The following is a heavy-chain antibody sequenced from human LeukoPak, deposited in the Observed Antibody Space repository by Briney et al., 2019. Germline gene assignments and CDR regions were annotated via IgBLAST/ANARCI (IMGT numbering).Heavy chain of an antibody. CDR3: AWAMYYYDSSGYYDY. CDR1: GYTFTSYG. V-gene: IGHV1-18*01. D-gene: IGHD3-22*01. CDR2: ISAYNGNT. J-gene: IGHJ4*02. Sequence: ASVKVSCKACGYTFTSYGISWVRQAPGQGLEWMGWISAYNGNTNYAQKLQGRVTMTTDTSTSTAYMELRSLRSDDTAVYYCAWAMYYYDSSGYYDYWRQGTLVTVS.